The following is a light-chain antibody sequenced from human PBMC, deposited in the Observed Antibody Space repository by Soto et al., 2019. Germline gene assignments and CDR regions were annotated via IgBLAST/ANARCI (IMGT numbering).Light chain of an antibody. CDR3: QQYDNWPIT. Sequence: EIVLTQSPGTLSLSPGERATLSCRASQSVSSSYLAWYQQKPGQAPRPLIYGASSRATGIPDRFSGSGSGTDFTLTISGLQYEDFAVYYCQQYDNWPITFGGGTKVDIK. J-gene: IGKJ4*01. CDR1: QSVSSSY. CDR2: GAS. V-gene: IGKV3-20*01.